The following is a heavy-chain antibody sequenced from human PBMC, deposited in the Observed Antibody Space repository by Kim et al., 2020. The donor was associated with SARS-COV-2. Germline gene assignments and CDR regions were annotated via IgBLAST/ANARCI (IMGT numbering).Heavy chain of an antibody. CDR3: ARPGYGSGSYGY. CDR2: ISSSGGTI. J-gene: IGHJ4*02. CDR1: GFTFSGYS. D-gene: IGHD3-10*01. V-gene: IGHV3-48*02. Sequence: GGSLRLSCAASGFTFSGYSMNWVRQAPGKGLEWVSYISSSGGTIYYADSVKGRFTISRDNAKNSLYLQMNSLRDEDTAIYYCARPGYGSGSYGYWGQGTLVTVSS.